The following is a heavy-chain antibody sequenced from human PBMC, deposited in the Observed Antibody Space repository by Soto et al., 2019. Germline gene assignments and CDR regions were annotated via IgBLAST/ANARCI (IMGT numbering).Heavy chain of an antibody. CDR2: IYYSGST. J-gene: IGHJ4*02. CDR3: ARAHLTGTTDY. D-gene: IGHD1-20*01. CDR1: GGSISSGGYY. V-gene: IGHV4-31*03. Sequence: LSPTCTVSGGSISSGGYYWSWIRQHPGKGLEWIGYIYYSGSTYYNPSLKSRVTISVDTSKNQFSLKLSSVTAADTAVYYCARAHLTGTTDYWGQGTLVTVSS.